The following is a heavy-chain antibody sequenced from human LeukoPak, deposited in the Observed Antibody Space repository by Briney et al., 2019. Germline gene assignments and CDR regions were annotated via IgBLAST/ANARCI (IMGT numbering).Heavy chain of an antibody. CDR2: INPTGGST. J-gene: IGHJ4*02. CDR1: GYIFTSYY. Sequence: ASVKVSCKASGYIFTSYYMHWLRQAPGQGLEWVGLINPTGGSTTYAQNFQGRVTMTRGTSTTTVYMEVSSLRSGDTAVYYCARAGYDSSGYYSYWGQGTLVTVSS. CDR3: ARAGYDSSGYYSY. D-gene: IGHD3-22*01. V-gene: IGHV1-46*01.